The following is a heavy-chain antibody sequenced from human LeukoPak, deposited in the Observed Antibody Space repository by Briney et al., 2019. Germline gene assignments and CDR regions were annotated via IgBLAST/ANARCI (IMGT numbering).Heavy chain of an antibody. Sequence: RSLRLSCAASGFTFSSYGMHWVRQAPGKGLEWVAVIWYDGSNKYYADSVKGRFTISRDNSKNTLYLQMNSLRAEDTAVYYCARDYAGENWFDPWGRRILVTVSS. D-gene: IGHD3-16*01. CDR1: GFTFSSYG. CDR3: ARDYAGENWFDP. CDR2: IWYDGSNK. J-gene: IGHJ5*02. V-gene: IGHV3-33*01.